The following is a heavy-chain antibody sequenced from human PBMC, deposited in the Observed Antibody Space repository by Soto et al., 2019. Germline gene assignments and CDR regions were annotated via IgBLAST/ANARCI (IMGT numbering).Heavy chain of an antibody. Sequence: ASVKVSCKASGGTFSSYTISWVRQAPGQGLEWMGRIIPILGIANYAQKFQGRVTITADKSTSTAYMELSSLRSEDTAVYYCASTYCSGGSCHNDNWFDPWGQGTLVTVSS. CDR1: GGTFSSYT. J-gene: IGHJ5*02. CDR3: ASTYCSGGSCHNDNWFDP. D-gene: IGHD2-15*01. V-gene: IGHV1-69*02. CDR2: IIPILGIA.